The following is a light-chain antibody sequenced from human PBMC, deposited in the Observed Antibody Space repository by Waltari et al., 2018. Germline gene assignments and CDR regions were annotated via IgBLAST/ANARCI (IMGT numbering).Light chain of an antibody. V-gene: IGKV2-28*01. J-gene: IGKJ2*01. CDR1: QSLLHSNGYNY. Sequence: DIVMTQSPLSLPVTPGEPASISCRSSQSLLHSNGYNYLDWYLQKPGQSPQLLIYLGSNRASGVPDRFSGSGSGTDFTLKISRVEAEDVGVYYCMQALQTPYTSGQGTQLEIK. CDR3: MQALQTPYT. CDR2: LGS.